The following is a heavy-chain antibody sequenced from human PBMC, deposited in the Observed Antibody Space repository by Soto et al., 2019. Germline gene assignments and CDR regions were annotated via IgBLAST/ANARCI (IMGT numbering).Heavy chain of an antibody. CDR1: GFTFNSYA. Sequence: PGGSLRLSCAASGFTFNSYAMHWVRQAPGKGLEWVAVISYDGNDKYYADSVTGRFTISRDNSKNTLYLQMNSLRAEDTAVYYCAKERGAAAAWKIASWGQGTLVTVSS. CDR2: ISYDGNDK. V-gene: IGHV3-30*18. CDR3: AKERGAAAAWKIAS. D-gene: IGHD6-13*01. J-gene: IGHJ5*02.